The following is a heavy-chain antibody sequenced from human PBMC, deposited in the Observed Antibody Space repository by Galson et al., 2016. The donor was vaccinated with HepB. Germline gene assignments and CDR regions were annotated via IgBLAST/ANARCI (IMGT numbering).Heavy chain of an antibody. J-gene: IGHJ6*02. Sequence: SVKVSCKASGYTFTNYYVHWVRQAPGQGLEWMGMINPSRGSTSYAQMFQGRVTMTRDTSTSRVYMELSSLRSEDTAVYYCARELRGASYDFWSSYPEGFYYYGMDVWGQGTTVTVSS. CDR1: GYTFTNYY. CDR3: ARELRGASYDFWSSYPEGFYYYGMDV. D-gene: IGHD3-3*01. V-gene: IGHV1-46*01. CDR2: INPSRGST.